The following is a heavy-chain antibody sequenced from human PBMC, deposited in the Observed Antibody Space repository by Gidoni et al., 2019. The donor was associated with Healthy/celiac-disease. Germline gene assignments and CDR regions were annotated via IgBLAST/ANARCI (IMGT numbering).Heavy chain of an antibody. V-gene: IGHV3-66*01. CDR2: IYSGGST. Sequence: EVQLVVSGGGLVQPGGSLSLSCAAYAFTVSSNYMSWVRQAPGKGLEWVSVIYSGGSTYYADSVESRFTITRDNNKNTLYLQMNSRRAEDTAVYYCARDVITIFPGGWFDPWGQGTLVTVSS. D-gene: IGHD3-3*01. CDR3: ARDVITIFPGGWFDP. CDR1: AFTVSSNY. J-gene: IGHJ5*02.